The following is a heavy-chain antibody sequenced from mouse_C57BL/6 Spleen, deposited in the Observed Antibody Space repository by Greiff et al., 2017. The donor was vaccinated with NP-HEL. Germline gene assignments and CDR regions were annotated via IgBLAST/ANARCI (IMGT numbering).Heavy chain of an antibody. CDR1: GFTFSDYG. CDR3: ARPLITTVVAPFAY. J-gene: IGHJ3*01. Sequence: EVHLVESGGGLVKPGGSLKLSCAASGFTFSDYGMHWVRQAPEKGLEWVAYISSGSSTIYYADTVKGRFTISRDNAKNTLFLQRTSLRSEDTAMYYCARPLITTVVAPFAYWGQGTLVTVSA. D-gene: IGHD1-1*01. CDR2: ISSGSSTI. V-gene: IGHV5-17*01.